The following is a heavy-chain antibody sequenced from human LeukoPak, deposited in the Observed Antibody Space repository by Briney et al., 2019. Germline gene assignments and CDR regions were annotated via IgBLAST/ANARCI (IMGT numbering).Heavy chain of an antibody. V-gene: IGHV5-51*01. Sequence: GESLKISCKGSGYSFTSYWIGWVRQMPGKGLEWMGIIYPGDSDTRYSPSFQGQVTISADKSISTAYLQWSSLKAPDTAMYYCARHNEAARRERWFDPWGQGTLVTVSS. CDR2: IYPGDSDT. J-gene: IGHJ5*02. CDR1: GYSFTSYW. CDR3: ARHNEAARRERWFDP. D-gene: IGHD6-6*01.